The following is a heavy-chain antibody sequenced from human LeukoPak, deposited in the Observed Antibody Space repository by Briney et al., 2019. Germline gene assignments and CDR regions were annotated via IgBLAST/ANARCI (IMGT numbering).Heavy chain of an antibody. D-gene: IGHD4-23*01. V-gene: IGHV3-33*01. Sequence: PGRSLRLSCAASGFTFSSYSMHWVRQAPGKGLEWVAVIWYDGSNKYYADSVKGRFTISRDNSKNTLYLQMNSLRAEDTAVYYCARRTNTVAPVFDYWGQGTLVTVSS. CDR2: IWYDGSNK. CDR1: GFTFSSYS. CDR3: ARRTNTVAPVFDY. J-gene: IGHJ4*02.